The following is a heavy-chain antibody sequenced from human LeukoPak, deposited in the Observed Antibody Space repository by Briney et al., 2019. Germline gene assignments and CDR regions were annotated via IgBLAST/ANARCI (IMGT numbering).Heavy chain of an antibody. J-gene: IGHJ5*02. D-gene: IGHD3-10*01. Sequence: GGSLRLSCAASGFTFSSYSMNRVRKAPGKGLDWVSSISSSSSYIYYADSVKGRFTISRDNAKNSLYLQMNSLRAEDTAVYYCARGGSNWFDPWGQGTLVTVSS. V-gene: IGHV3-21*01. CDR3: ARGGSNWFDP. CDR2: ISSSSSYI. CDR1: GFTFSSYS.